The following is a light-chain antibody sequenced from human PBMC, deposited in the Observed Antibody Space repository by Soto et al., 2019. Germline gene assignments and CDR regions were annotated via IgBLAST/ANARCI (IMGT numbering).Light chain of an antibody. CDR2: GAS. J-gene: IGKJ1*01. CDR3: QQHSHWPPWT. Sequence: EVVGTKSPATMSLSPGERATLSCMASESVSTFVDGYPQKPGQAPRLLIYGASNRAPGIPARFSGSGSGTDFTLTISIQEPEDFAFYDGQQHSHWPPWTFGQATRV. V-gene: IGKV3-11*01. CDR1: ESVSTF.